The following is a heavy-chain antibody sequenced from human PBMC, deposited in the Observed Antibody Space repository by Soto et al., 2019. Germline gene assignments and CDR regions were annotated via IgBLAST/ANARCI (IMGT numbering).Heavy chain of an antibody. Sequence: QVQLRQWGAGLLKPSETLSLRCAVYGGSLSDYSWSWIRQSPEKGLEWIGEINHGRSTKYNPSLKSRGTISVDTSKNQVSLILTSATAADTAVYRCARGGGNSGYFFDYWGRGTLVTVSS. CDR2: INHGRST. J-gene: IGHJ4*02. V-gene: IGHV4-34*02. CDR1: GGSLSDYS. D-gene: IGHD5-12*01. CDR3: ARGGGNSGYFFDY.